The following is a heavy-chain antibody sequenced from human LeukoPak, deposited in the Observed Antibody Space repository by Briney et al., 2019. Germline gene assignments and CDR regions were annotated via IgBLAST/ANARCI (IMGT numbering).Heavy chain of an antibody. D-gene: IGHD6-13*01. CDR2: INPNSGGT. CDR1: GYTFTSYD. CDR3: ARDGSGEQLVQGELDY. J-gene: IGHJ4*02. V-gene: IGHV1-2*02. Sequence: GASVKVSCKASGYTFTSYDINWVRQATGQGLEWMGWINPNSGGTNYAQKFQGRVTMTRDTSISTAYMELSRLRSDDTAVYYCARDGSGEQLVQGELDYWGQGTLVTVSS.